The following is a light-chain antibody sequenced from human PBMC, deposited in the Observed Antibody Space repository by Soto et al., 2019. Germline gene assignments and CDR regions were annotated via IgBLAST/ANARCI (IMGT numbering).Light chain of an antibody. V-gene: IGLV2-14*01. CDR3: QSYDNSLSVYV. Sequence: QSALTQPASVSGSPGQSITISCIGTNSDVGAYKYVSWYQQQPDKAPKLIIYEVSNRPSGVSSRFSGSKSGNTASLTISGLQAEDEGDYYCQSYDNSLSVYVFGTGTKLTVL. J-gene: IGLJ1*01. CDR2: EVS. CDR1: NSDVGAYKY.